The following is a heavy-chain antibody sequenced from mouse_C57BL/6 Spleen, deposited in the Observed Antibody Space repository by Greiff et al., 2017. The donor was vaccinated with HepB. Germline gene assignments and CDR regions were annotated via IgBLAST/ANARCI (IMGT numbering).Heavy chain of an antibody. CDR2: IDPSDSYT. V-gene: IGHV1-50*01. D-gene: IGHD1-1*01. CDR1: GYTFTSYW. CDR3: ARGGVDYWYFDV. Sequence: VKLMEPGAELVKPGASVKLSCKASGYTFTSYWMQWVKQRPGQGLEWIGEIDPSDSYTNYNQKFKGKATLTVDTSSSTAYMQLSSLTSEDSAVYYCARGGVDYWYFDVWGTGTTVTVSS. J-gene: IGHJ1*03.